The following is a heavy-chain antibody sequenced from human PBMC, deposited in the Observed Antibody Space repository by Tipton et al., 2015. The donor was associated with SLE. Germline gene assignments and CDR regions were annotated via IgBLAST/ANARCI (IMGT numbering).Heavy chain of an antibody. CDR2: IYYSGST. CDR3: ARVGYSGTSPYYYYYMDV. Sequence: TLSLTCTVSDDSFSNYYWSWIRQPPGGGLVWIGYIYYSGSTNYNPSLKSLVTISVDTSKNQFSLNLSSVTAADTAIYYCARVGYSGTSPYYYYYMDVWGKGTTVTVSS. V-gene: IGHV4-59*01. D-gene: IGHD1-26*01. J-gene: IGHJ6*03. CDR1: DDSFSNYY.